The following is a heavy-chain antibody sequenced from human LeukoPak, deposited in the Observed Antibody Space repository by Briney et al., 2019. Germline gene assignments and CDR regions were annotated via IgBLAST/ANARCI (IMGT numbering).Heavy chain of an antibody. CDR3: ARDGSGGYDYYYYYGMDV. V-gene: IGHV1-18*01. CDR1: GYTFTSYG. J-gene: IGHJ6*02. CDR2: ISAYNGNT. Sequence: ASVKVSCKASGYTFTSYGISWVRQAPGQGLEWMGWISAYNGNTNYAQKLQGRVTMTTGTSTSTAYMELRSLRSDDTAVYYCARDGSGGYDYYYYYGMDVWGQGTTVTVSS. D-gene: IGHD5-12*01.